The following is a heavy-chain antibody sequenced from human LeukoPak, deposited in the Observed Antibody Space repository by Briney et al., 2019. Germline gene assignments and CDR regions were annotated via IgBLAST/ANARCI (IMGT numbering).Heavy chain of an antibody. Sequence: PGGTLRLSCAASGFTFSNYGMSWVRQAPGKGLEWVSSISSSSSYIYYSDSVKGRFTISRDNAKNSLYLQMNSLKADDTAVYYCTRGAGTGWRFDSWGQGTLVTVSS. CDR2: ISSSSSYI. CDR3: TRGAGTGWRFDS. CDR1: GFTFSNYG. J-gene: IGHJ4*02. V-gene: IGHV3-21*01. D-gene: IGHD6-19*01.